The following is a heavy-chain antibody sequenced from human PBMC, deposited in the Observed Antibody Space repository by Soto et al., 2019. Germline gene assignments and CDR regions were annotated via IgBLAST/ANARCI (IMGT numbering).Heavy chain of an antibody. J-gene: IGHJ5*02. V-gene: IGHV4-30-4*01. CDR3: ARDTYSGYDFGL. CDR2: IPSRGRP. Sequence: QVQLRESGPGLVKPSQTLSLTCSVSGASVAGGSYYWSRVQQPPGKGLEWIGYIPSRGRPFYNPSLTSRGTISADTSKNQLSLQLTSVTAADTAVYYCARDTYSGYDFGLWGQGTLVTVSS. D-gene: IGHD5-12*01. CDR1: GASVAGGSYY.